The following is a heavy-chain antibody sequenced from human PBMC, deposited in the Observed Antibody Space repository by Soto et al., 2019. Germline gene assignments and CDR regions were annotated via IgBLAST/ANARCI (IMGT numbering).Heavy chain of an antibody. CDR3: EAYYYNTSVSVVRAY. V-gene: IGHV3-74*01. CDR2: INTDGSSI. J-gene: IGHJ4*02. CDR1: GFIFSTYN. Sequence: GGSLRLSCATSGFIFSTYNMHWVRQVPGKGLVWVSRINTDGSSITYADSVKGRFTISRDNAQNTLYLQMNSLRAEDTAVYYSEAYYYNTSVSVVRAYWGQGTLVTVSS. D-gene: IGHD3-10*01.